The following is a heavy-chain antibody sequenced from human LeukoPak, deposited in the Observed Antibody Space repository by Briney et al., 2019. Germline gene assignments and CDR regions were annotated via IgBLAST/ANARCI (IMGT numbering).Heavy chain of an antibody. CDR2: INPNSGGT. D-gene: IGHD2-15*01. V-gene: IGHV1-2*06. CDR1: GYTFTGYY. CDR3: ARDLGGWYFDL. J-gene: IGHJ2*01. Sequence: ASVKVSCKASGYTFTGYYMHWVRQAPGQGLEWMGRINPNSGGTNYAQKLQGRVTMTTDTSTSTAYMELRSLRSDDTAVYYCARDLGGWYFDLWGRGTLVTVSS.